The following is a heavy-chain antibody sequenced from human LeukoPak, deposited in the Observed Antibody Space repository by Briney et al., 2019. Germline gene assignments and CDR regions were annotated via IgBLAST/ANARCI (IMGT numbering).Heavy chain of an antibody. D-gene: IGHD5-18*01. V-gene: IGHV4-34*01. Sequence: SETLSLTCAVCGGSFSGYYWSWIRQPPGKGLEWIGEINHSGSTNYNPSLKSRVTISVDTSKNQFSLKLSSGTAADTAVYYCAREKERYSDYWGQGTLVTVSS. J-gene: IGHJ4*02. CDR3: AREKERYSDY. CDR2: INHSGST. CDR1: GGSFSGYY.